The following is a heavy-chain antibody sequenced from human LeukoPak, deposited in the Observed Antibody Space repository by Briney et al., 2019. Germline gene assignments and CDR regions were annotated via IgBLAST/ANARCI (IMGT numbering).Heavy chain of an antibody. D-gene: IGHD3-10*01. CDR1: GYTFTSYD. CDR3: ARVSMIYGSGSYYGY. V-gene: IGHV1-8*01. Sequence: ASVKVSCTASGYTFTSYDINWVRQATGQGLEWMGWMNPNSGNTGYAQKFQGRVTMTRNTSISTAYMELSSLRSEDTAVYYCARVSMIYGSGSYYGYWGQGTLVTVSS. CDR2: MNPNSGNT. J-gene: IGHJ4*02.